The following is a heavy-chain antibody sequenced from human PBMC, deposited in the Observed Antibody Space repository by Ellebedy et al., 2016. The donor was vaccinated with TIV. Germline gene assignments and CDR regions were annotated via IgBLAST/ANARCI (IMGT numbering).Heavy chain of an antibody. V-gene: IGHV4-34*01. D-gene: IGHD6-19*01. CDR2: INHSGST. Sequence: ESLKISXAASGFTVSSNYMSWIRQPPGKGLEWIGEINHSGSTNYNPSLKSRVTISVDTSKNQFSLKLSSVTAADTAVYYCASTYSSGWPFDYWGQGTLVTVSS. J-gene: IGHJ4*02. CDR1: GFTVSSNY. CDR3: ASTYSSGWPFDY.